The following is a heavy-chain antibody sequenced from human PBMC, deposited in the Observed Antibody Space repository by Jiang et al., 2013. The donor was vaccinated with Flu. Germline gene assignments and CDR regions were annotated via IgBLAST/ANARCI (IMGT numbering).Heavy chain of an antibody. J-gene: IGHJ5*02. V-gene: IGHV1-69*06. Sequence: GAEVKKPGASVKVSCKVSGYTLTELSMHWVRQAPGQGLEWMGGIIPIFGTANYAQKFQGRVTITADKSTSTAYMELSSLRFEDAAVYYCASDDGSGYHHWGQGTLVTVSS. CDR3: ASDDGSGYHH. CDR2: IIPIFGTA. CDR1: GYTLTELS. D-gene: IGHD3-22*01.